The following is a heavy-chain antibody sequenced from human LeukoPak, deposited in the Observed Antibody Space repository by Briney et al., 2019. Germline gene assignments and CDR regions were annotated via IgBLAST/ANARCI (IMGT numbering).Heavy chain of an antibody. CDR1: GFTFDDYA. J-gene: IGHJ4*02. CDR2: ISWNRWSI. V-gene: IGHV3-9*01. CDR3: ARKYYDSSGYYYFDY. Sequence: GGSLRLSCAASGFTFDDYAMHWVRQAPGKGLEWVSGISWNRWSIAYADSVKGRFTISRDNAKNSLYLQMNSLRAEDTALYYCARKYYDSSGYYYFDYWGQGTLVTVSS. D-gene: IGHD3-22*01.